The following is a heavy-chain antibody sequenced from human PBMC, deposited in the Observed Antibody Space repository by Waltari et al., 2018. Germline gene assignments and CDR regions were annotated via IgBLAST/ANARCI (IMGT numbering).Heavy chain of an antibody. V-gene: IGHV4-4*07. D-gene: IGHD2-2*01. CDR2: IYTSGST. J-gene: IGHJ6*03. Sequence: WRWIRQPAGKGLEWIGRIYTSGSTNYNPSLKSRVTMSVDTSKNQFSLKLSSVTAADTAVYYCARGDRVVVPAISYYYYMDVWGKGTTVTISS. CDR3: ARGDRVVVPAISYYYYMDV.